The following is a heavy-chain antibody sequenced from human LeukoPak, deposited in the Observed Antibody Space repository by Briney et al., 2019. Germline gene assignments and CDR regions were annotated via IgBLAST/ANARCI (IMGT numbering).Heavy chain of an antibody. Sequence: GASVKVSCKASGGTFSSYAISWVRQAPGQGLEWMGGIIPIFGTANYAQKFQGRVTITADESTSTAYMELSSLRSEDTAVYYCARDFWSGYSAYYFDYWGQGTLVTVSS. J-gene: IGHJ4*02. CDR2: IIPIFGTA. CDR1: GGTFSSYA. V-gene: IGHV1-69*13. CDR3: ARDFWSGYSAYYFDY. D-gene: IGHD3-3*01.